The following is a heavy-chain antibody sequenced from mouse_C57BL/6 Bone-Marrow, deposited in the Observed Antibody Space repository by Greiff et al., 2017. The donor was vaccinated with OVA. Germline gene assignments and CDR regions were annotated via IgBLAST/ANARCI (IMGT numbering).Heavy chain of an antibody. CDR3: ARRGYDGFAY. V-gene: IGHV1-26*01. Sequence: EVQLQQSGSELVKPGASVKISCKASGYTFTDYYMNWVKQSHGKSLEWIGDINPNNGGTSYNQKFKGKATLTVDKSSSTAYMELRSLTSEDSAVYYCARRGYDGFAYWGQGTLVTVSA. D-gene: IGHD2-2*01. CDR2: INPNNGGT. CDR1: GYTFTDYY. J-gene: IGHJ3*01.